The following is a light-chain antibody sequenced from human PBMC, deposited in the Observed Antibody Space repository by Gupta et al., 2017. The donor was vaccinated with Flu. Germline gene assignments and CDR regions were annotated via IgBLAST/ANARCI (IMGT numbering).Light chain of an antibody. CDR2: ESD. J-gene: IGLJ3*02. Sequence: QSVLTQPVSASGAPGQRVTISCSGGSSNIGENPVFWYQQLPGTAPTLLISESDQRPSGVPDRFSGSKSGTSASLVIGGLRSEDEADYYCAVWDDRLTSWVFGGGTKLTVL. CDR1: SSNIGENP. V-gene: IGLV1-47*01. CDR3: AVWDDRLTSWV.